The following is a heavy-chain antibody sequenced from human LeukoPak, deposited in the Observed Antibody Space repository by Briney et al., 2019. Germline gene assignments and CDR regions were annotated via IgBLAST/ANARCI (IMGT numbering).Heavy chain of an antibody. D-gene: IGHD3-3*01. CDR2: INTDGSST. V-gene: IGHV3-74*01. Sequence: HPGGSLRLSCAASGFTFSSYWMHWVRQAPGKGLVWVSRINTDGSSTSYADSVKGRFTISRDNAKNTLYLQMNSLRAEDTAVYYCARYNFGVVIGGIDWGQGTLVTVSS. CDR1: GFTFSSYW. J-gene: IGHJ4*02. CDR3: ARYNFGVVIGGID.